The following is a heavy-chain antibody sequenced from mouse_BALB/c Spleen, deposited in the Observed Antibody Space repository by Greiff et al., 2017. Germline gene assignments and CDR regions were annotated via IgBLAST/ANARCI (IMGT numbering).Heavy chain of an antibody. J-gene: IGHJ4*01. V-gene: IGHV1S26*01. D-gene: IGHD1-3*01. CDR1: GYAFSGYW. Sequence: QVQLQQSGAELVRPGSSVKISCTASGYAFSGYWMNWVKQRPGQGLEWIGYINPSSGYTNYNQKFKDKATLTADKSSSTAYMQLSSLTSEDSAVYYCAIKSGFYAMDYWGQGTSVTVSS. CDR2: INPSSGYT. CDR3: AIKSGFYAMDY.